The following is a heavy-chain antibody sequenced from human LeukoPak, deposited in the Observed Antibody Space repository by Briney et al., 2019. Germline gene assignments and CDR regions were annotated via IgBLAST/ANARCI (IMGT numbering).Heavy chain of an antibody. CDR2: INPSGDST. CDR1: GYTFTSFY. D-gene: IGHD1-26*01. J-gene: IGHJ4*02. Sequence: ASVKVSCKASGYTFTSFYIHWVRQAPGQGLEWMGIINPSGDSTIYARKFQGRVTMTGDMSTSTVYMEVSSLRSEDTAVYYCARSPTGSGSYYGLDYWGQGTLVTVSS. V-gene: IGHV1-46*01. CDR3: ARSPTGSGSYYGLDY.